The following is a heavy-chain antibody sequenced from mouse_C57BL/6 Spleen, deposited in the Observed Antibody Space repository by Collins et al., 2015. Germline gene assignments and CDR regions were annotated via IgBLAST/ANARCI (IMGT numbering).Heavy chain of an antibody. CDR2: IYPGSGST. J-gene: IGHJ2*01. V-gene: IGHV1S22*01. D-gene: IGHD1-1*01. CDR1: GYTFTSYW. CDR3: TGSSYDY. Sequence: LQQPGSELVRPGASVKLSCKASGYTFTSYWMHWVKQRPGQGLEWIGNIYPGSGSTNYDGKFKSKATLTVDTSSSTAYMQLSSLTSEDSAVYYCTGSSYDYWGQGTTLTVSS.